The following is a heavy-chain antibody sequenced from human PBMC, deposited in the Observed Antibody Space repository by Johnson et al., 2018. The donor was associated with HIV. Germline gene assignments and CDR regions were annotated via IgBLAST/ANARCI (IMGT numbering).Heavy chain of an antibody. CDR1: GLTFSSYA. CDR3: AKEAYGGNSPHAFDI. Sequence: VQLVESGVDLVQPGGSLRLSCAASGLTFSSYAMHWVRQAPGKGLEWVSAISGSGGSTYYADSVKGRFTISRDNSKNTLYLQMTSLRAEDTAVYYCAKEAYGGNSPHAFDIWGQGTMVTVSS. D-gene: IGHD4-23*01. J-gene: IGHJ3*02. V-gene: IGHV3-23*04. CDR2: ISGSGGST.